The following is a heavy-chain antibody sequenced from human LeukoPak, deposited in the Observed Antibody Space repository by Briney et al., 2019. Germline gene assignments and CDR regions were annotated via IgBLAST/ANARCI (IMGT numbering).Heavy chain of an antibody. Sequence: PGGSLRLSCAASGFTFSSYSMMWVRQAPGKGLEWVSYISSSSTTIHYADSVKGRFTISRDNAKNSLYLQMNSLRAEDTAVYYCARDGRNDFWSGYLNYYYYYMDVWGKGTTVTVSS. V-gene: IGHV3-48*04. D-gene: IGHD3-3*01. CDR2: ISSSSTTI. CDR1: GFTFSSYS. J-gene: IGHJ6*03. CDR3: ARDGRNDFWSGYLNYYYYYMDV.